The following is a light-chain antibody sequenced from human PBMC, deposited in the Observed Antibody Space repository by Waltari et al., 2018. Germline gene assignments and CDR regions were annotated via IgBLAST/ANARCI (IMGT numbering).Light chain of an antibody. CDR2: DAS. CDR1: QSVSSY. V-gene: IGKV3-11*01. J-gene: IGKJ3*01. CDR3: QQRSNWPPFT. Sequence: EIVLTQSPATLSLSPGERATLSCRASQSVSSYLAWYQQKPGQAPRLLIYDASNGATGLPARFSGSGSGTDFTLTISSLEPEDFAVYYCQQRSNWPPFTFGPGTKVDIK.